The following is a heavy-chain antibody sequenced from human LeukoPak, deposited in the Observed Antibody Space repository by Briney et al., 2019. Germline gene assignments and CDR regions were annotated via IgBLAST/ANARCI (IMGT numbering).Heavy chain of an antibody. D-gene: IGHD3-10*01. J-gene: IGHJ6*04. CDR1: GFTFNNAW. CDR2: IRYDGSNK. V-gene: IGHV3-30*02. CDR3: AKGTFYYGSGSYCMDV. Sequence: PGRCLRLSCAASGFTFNNAWVIWVRQAPGKGLEELAFIRYDGSNKNYADSVKGRFTISRDNTKNSLYLQMNSLRAEDTAVYYCAKGTFYYGSGSYCMDVWGKGTTVSVSS.